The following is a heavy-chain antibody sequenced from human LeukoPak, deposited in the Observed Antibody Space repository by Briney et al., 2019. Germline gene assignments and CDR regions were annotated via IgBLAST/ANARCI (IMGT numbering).Heavy chain of an antibody. V-gene: IGHV4-59*01. CDR3: VRVVALGAAGYYFDY. D-gene: IGHD6-13*01. J-gene: IGHJ4*02. CDR1: GGSISSYY. CDR2: IYYSGST. Sequence: KSSETLSLTCTVSGGSISSYYWSWIRQPSGKGLEWIGYIYYSGSTNYNPSLKSRVTISVDTSKNQFSLKLSSVTAADTAVYYCVRVVALGAAGYYFDYWGQGSLVTVSS.